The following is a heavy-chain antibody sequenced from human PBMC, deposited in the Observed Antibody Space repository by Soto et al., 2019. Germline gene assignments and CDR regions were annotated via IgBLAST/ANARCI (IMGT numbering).Heavy chain of an antibody. CDR1: GFTFSSYG. D-gene: IGHD2-2*01. J-gene: IGHJ6*02. CDR2: IWYDGSNK. Sequence: GGSLRLSCAASGFTFSSYGMHWVRQAPGKGLEWVAVIWYDGSNKYYADSVKGRFTISRGNSKNTLYLQMNSLRAEDTAVYYCAREGYQLPTNPYYYYGMDVWGQGTTVT. V-gene: IGHV3-33*01. CDR3: AREGYQLPTNPYYYYGMDV.